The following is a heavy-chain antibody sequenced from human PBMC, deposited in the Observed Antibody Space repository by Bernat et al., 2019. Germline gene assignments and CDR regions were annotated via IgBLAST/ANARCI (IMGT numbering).Heavy chain of an antibody. CDR3: ARIFGGRKGYSSGWYGYYYGMDV. CDR1: GFSLSTSGMC. J-gene: IGHJ6*02. CDR2: IDWDDDK. Sequence: QVTLRESGPALVKPTQTLTLTCTFSGFSLSTSGMCVSWIRQPPGKALEWLARIDWDDDKYYSTSLKTRLTISKDTSKNQVVLTMTNMDPVDTATYYCARIFGGRKGYSSGWYGYYYGMDVWGQGTTVTVSS. D-gene: IGHD6-19*01. V-gene: IGHV2-70*15.